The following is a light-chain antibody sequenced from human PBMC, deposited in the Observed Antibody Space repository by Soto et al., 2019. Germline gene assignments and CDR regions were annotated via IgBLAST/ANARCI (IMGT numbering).Light chain of an antibody. CDR1: QSVNNF. Sequence: EVGLTQSPATLSLSPGDRATLSCRARQSVNNFLAWYQQKPGQTPRLLIYDASKRATGIPGRFSGSGSGTDFTLTISSLEPEDFAVYYCQQRSNWPPALSFGGGTKVEI. J-gene: IGKJ4*01. CDR3: QQRSNWPPALS. V-gene: IGKV3-11*01. CDR2: DAS.